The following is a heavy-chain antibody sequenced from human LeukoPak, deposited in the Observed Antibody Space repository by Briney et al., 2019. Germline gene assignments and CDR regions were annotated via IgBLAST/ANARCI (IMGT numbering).Heavy chain of an antibody. J-gene: IGHJ6*02. Sequence: PGGSLRLSCAASGFTFSSYGMHWVRQAPGKGLEWVAVIWYDGSNKYYADSVKGRFTISRDNSKNTLYLQMNSLRAEDTAVYYCARGTCSSTSCYDQLYYYYGMDVWGQGTTVTVSS. CDR1: GFTFSSYG. D-gene: IGHD2-2*01. CDR2: IWYDGSNK. V-gene: IGHV3-33*01. CDR3: ARGTCSSTSCYDQLYYYYGMDV.